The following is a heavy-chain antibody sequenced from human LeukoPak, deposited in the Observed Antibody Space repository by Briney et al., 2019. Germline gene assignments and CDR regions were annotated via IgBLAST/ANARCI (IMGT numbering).Heavy chain of an antibody. CDR2: VYYSGST. CDR1: GGSISSYY. D-gene: IGHD3-22*01. CDR3: VRDHYYNSSGYTFRH. Sequence: SETLSLTCTVSGGSISSYYWSWIRQPPGKGLEWIGYVYYSGSTNYNPSLRSRVTMSVDTSKNQFSLKLSSVTAADAAVYYCVRDHYYNSSGYTFRHWGQGTLVTVSS. J-gene: IGHJ1*01. V-gene: IGHV4-59*01.